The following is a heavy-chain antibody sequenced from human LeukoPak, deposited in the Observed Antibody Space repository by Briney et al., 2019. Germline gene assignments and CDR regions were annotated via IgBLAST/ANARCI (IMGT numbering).Heavy chain of an antibody. Sequence: SVKVSCKASGGTFSSYAISWVRQAPGQGLEWMGRIIPIFGTANYAQKFQGRVTITTDESTSTAYMELSSPRSEDTAVYYCARGPYYYDSSGYYYYYIDVWGKGTTVTVSS. CDR1: GGTFSSYA. J-gene: IGHJ6*03. CDR3: ARGPYYYDSSGYYYYYIDV. V-gene: IGHV1-69*05. D-gene: IGHD3-22*01. CDR2: IIPIFGTA.